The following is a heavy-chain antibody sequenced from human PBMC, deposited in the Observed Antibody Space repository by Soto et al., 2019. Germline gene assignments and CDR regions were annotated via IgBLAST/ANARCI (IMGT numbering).Heavy chain of an antibody. D-gene: IGHD1-26*01. CDR3: ARDDRVEPDRPSYYYYAMDG. CDR2: IFYSGTT. J-gene: IGHJ6*02. CDR1: GGAISSYY. V-gene: IGHV4-59*01. Sequence: SETLSLTCTVSGGAISSYYWSCIRQPPGKGLEWIVNIFYSGTTYYNPSLKSRVTISIDASKIQFSLRLTSVTAADTAVYYCARDDRVEPDRPSYYYYAMDGWGQGTTVTVAS.